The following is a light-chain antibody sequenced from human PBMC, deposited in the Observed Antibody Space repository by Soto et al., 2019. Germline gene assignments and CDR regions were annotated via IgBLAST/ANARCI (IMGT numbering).Light chain of an antibody. V-gene: IGLV3-21*02. J-gene: IGLJ2*01. CDR2: DDS. Sequence: SYELTQPPSVSVAPGQTARITCGGNNIGSKSVHWYQQKPGQAPVLVVYDDSDRPSGIPERFSGSNSGNTATLTISRVEDGDEADYYCQVWDSRSDHVVFGGGTKLTVI. CDR1: NIGSKS. CDR3: QVWDSRSDHVV.